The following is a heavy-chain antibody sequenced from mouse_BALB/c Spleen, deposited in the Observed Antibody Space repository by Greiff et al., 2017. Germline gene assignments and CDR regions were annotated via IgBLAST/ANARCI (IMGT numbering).Heavy chain of an antibody. CDR3: ARATTVVHWYFDV. V-gene: IGHV2-6-7*01. D-gene: IGHD1-1*01. CDR1: GFSLTGYG. J-gene: IGHJ1*01. Sequence: QVQLQQSGPGLVAPSQSLSITCTVSGFSLTGYGVNWVRQPPGKGLEWLGMIWGDGSTDYNSALKSRLSISKDNSKSQVFLKMNSLQTDDTARYYCARATTVVHWYFDVWGAGTTVTVSS. CDR2: IWGDGST.